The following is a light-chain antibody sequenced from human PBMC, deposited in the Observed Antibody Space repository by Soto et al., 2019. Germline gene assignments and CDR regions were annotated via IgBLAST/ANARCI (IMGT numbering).Light chain of an antibody. Sequence: QSVLAQPASVSGSPGQSISISCTGTSSDVGGYNFVCWYQLHPGKAPKLMIYEVSNRPSGVSNRFSGSKSGNTASLTISGLQTEDEADYYCSSYTSSPTLSVFGTGT. CDR1: SSDVGGYNF. CDR2: EVS. V-gene: IGLV2-14*01. J-gene: IGLJ1*01. CDR3: SSYTSSPTLSV.